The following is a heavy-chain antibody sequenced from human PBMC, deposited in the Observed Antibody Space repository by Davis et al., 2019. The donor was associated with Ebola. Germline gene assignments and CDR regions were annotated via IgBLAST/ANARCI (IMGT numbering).Heavy chain of an antibody. CDR2: ISYDGSNK. Sequence: GGSLRLSCAASGFTFSSYAMHWVRQAPGKGLEWVALISYDGSNKYYADSVKGRFTISRDNSKNTLYLQMNSLRAEDTAVYYCAKIPGWTLDYWGQGTLVTVSS. CDR3: AKIPGWTLDY. D-gene: IGHD6-19*01. J-gene: IGHJ4*02. CDR1: GFTFSSYA. V-gene: IGHV3-30*18.